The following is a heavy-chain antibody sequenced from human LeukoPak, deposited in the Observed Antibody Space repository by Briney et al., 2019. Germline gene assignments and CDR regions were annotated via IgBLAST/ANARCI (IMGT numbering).Heavy chain of an antibody. CDR2: IIPILGIA. J-gene: IGHJ5*02. CDR3: ARDRDIVATITGFNWFDP. V-gene: IGHV1-69*04. CDR1: GYTFTSYG. D-gene: IGHD5-12*01. Sequence: SVKVSCKASGYTFTSYGISWVRQAPGQGLEWMGRIIPILGIANYAQKFQGRVTITADKSTSTAYMELSSLRSEDTAVYYCARDRDIVATITGFNWFDPWGQGTLVTVSS.